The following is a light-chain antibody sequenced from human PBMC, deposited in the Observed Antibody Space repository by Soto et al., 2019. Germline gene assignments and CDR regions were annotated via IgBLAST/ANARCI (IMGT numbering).Light chain of an antibody. CDR2: AAS. CDR3: EHYISYGT. Sequence: DNKMNNSASSLSATVKDRVTITCRASQSISNYLNWYQQKPGKAPNLLIHAASSLQSGVPPRFSGSGSGTEFTLTISSLQPDDFATYYCEHYISYGTFGQGGMVDI. V-gene: IGKV1-5*01. J-gene: IGKJ1*01. CDR1: QSISNY.